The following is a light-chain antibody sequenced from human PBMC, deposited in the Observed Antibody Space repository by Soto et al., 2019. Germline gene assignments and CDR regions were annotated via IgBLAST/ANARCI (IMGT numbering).Light chain of an antibody. CDR3: SSYTSSSNYD. V-gene: IGLV2-14*01. CDR2: EVS. Sequence: QSALTETRSKSSTPGQAITISCTVSSCDVGGYNYVSWYQQHPGKAPKLMIYEVSNRPSGVSNRFSGSKSGNTASLTISGLQAEADADYYRSSYTSSSNYDFGTGTKVTVL. CDR1: SCDVGGYNY. J-gene: IGLJ1*01.